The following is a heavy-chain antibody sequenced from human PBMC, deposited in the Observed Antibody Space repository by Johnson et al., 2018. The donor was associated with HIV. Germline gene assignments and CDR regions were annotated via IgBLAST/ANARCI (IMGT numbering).Heavy chain of an antibody. V-gene: IGHV3-11*04. CDR3: ARDEGLDYGASMGAFDI. CDR2: ISSSGTTK. D-gene: IGHD4-17*01. J-gene: IGHJ3*02. Sequence: VQLVESGGGSVKPGGSLRLSCAASEFTFKDYYMNWIRQAPGKGLEWVSHISSSGTTKYDSDTVKGRFTIFRDNDKKSLYLQMNSLGAEDTALYYCARDEGLDYGASMGAFDIWGQGTMVTVSS. CDR1: EFTFKDYY.